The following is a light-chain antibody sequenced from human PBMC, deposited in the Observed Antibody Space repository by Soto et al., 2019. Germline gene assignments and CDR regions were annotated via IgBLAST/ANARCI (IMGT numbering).Light chain of an antibody. CDR3: QQYTNFPLT. CDR1: QSISSW. CDR2: EAS. V-gene: IGKV1-5*01. Sequence: DIQMTQSPSTLSASVGDRVTITCRASQSISSWLAWYQQKPGKAPKLLIHEASRLESGVPSRFSGSESGTEFTLTISGRHAEDFATYYCQQYTNFPLTFGGGTKVEIK. J-gene: IGKJ4*01.